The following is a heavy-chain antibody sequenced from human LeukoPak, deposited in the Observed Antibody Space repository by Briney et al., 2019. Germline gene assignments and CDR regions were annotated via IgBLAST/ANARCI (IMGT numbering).Heavy chain of an antibody. CDR3: ARGHIVVVTGYDAFDI. CDR2: IYYSGST. Sequence: PSETLSLTCTVSGGSISSSSYYWGWIRQPPGKGLEWIGSIYYSGSTYYNPSLKSRVTISVDTSKNQLSLKLSSVTAADTAVYYCARGHIVVVTGYDAFDIWGQGTMVTVSS. J-gene: IGHJ3*02. D-gene: IGHD2-21*02. CDR1: GGSISSSSYY. V-gene: IGHV4-39*07.